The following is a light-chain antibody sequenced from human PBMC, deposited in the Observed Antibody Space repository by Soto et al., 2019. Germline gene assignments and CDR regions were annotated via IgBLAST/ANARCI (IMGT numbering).Light chain of an antibody. Sequence: EIVMTQSPATLSVSPGERATLSCRASQSVSSNLAWYQQKPGQAPRLLIYGASTRATGIPARFSGSGSGTEFTLTISSLQYEDFAVYYCQKSESHSFGQGTKVEIK. CDR3: QKSESHS. J-gene: IGKJ1*01. V-gene: IGKV3-15*01. CDR1: QSVSSN. CDR2: GAS.